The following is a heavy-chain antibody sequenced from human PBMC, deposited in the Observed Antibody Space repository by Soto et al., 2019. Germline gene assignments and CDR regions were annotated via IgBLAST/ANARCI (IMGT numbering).Heavy chain of an antibody. CDR3: ARVSCSGGSCYSGGPDY. CDR2: IKQDGSEK. D-gene: IGHD2-15*01. J-gene: IGHJ4*02. Sequence: EVQLVESGGGLVQPGGSLRLSCAASGFTFSSYWMSWVRQAPGKGLEWVANIKQDGSEKYYVDSVKGRFTISRDNAKNSLYLQMNSLRAEDTAVYYCARVSCSGGSCYSGGPDYWGQGTLVTVSS. CDR1: GFTFSSYW. V-gene: IGHV3-7*01.